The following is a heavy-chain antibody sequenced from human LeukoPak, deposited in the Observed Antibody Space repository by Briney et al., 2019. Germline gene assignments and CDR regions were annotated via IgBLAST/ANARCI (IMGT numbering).Heavy chain of an antibody. D-gene: IGHD5-24*01. CDR1: GYPIGLDYY. Sequence: KSSETLSLTSKVSGYPIGLDYYWVWIRQAPGRGLQWIGGFHRRRIQYNSALKSRVTISIDSSKNQFSLRMWPVTAADTAFYFCARAPGSYESGNGYPSLGWLDPWGKGALVTVSS. CDR3: ARAPGSYESGNGYPSLGWLDP. V-gene: IGHV4-38-2*02. CDR2: FHRRRI. J-gene: IGHJ5*02.